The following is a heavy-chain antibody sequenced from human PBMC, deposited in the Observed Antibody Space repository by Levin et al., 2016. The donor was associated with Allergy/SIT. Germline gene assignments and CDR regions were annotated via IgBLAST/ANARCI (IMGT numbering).Heavy chain of an antibody. CDR2: IYYSGST. J-gene: IGHJ6*03. CDR3: ARAVLSRPGYYYYYMDV. Sequence: WIRQPPGKGLEWIGSIYYSGSTYYNPSLKSRVTISVDTSKNQFSLKLSSVTAADTAVYYCARAVLSRPGYYYYYMDVWGKGTTVTVSS. V-gene: IGHV4-39*07. D-gene: IGHD2-8*01.